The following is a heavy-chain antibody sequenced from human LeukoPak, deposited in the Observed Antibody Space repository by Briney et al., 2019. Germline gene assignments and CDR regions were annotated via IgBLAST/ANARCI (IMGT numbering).Heavy chain of an antibody. Sequence: ASVKVSCKASGYTFTSYGISWVRQAPGQGLEWMGWISAYNGNTNYAQKLQGRVTMTTDTSTSTAYMELRSLRSDDTAVYYCARDHRGHCDAGSCFASDYWGQGTLVTVSS. D-gene: IGHD3-10*01. CDR2: ISAYNGNT. V-gene: IGHV1-18*01. CDR3: ARDHRGHCDAGSCFASDY. CDR1: GYTFTSYG. J-gene: IGHJ4*02.